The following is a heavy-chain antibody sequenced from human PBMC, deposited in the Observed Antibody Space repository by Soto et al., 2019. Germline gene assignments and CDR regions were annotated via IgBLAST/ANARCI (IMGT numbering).Heavy chain of an antibody. D-gene: IGHD3-3*01. Sequence: SETLSLTCAVYGGSFSGYYWSWIRQPPGKGLEWIGEINHSGSTNYNPSLKSRVTISVDTSKNQFSLKLSSVTAADTAVYYCARGSRTYDFWSGSRYFDYWGQGTLVTVSS. V-gene: IGHV4-34*01. J-gene: IGHJ4*02. CDR3: ARGSRTYDFWSGSRYFDY. CDR1: GGSFSGYY. CDR2: INHSGST.